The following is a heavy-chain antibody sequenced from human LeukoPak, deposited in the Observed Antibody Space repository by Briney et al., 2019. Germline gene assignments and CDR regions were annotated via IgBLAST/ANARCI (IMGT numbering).Heavy chain of an antibody. CDR3: ARLVVAAYYYYYGMDV. CDR1: GGSFRGYY. J-gene: IGHJ6*02. V-gene: IGHV4-34*01. D-gene: IGHD2-15*01. CDR2: INHSGST. Sequence: PSETLSLTCAVYGGSFRGYYWSWIRQPPGKGLEWIGEINHSGSTNYNPSLKSRVTISVDASKNQFSLKLSSVTAADTAVYYCARLVVAAYYYYYGMDVWGQGTTVTVSS.